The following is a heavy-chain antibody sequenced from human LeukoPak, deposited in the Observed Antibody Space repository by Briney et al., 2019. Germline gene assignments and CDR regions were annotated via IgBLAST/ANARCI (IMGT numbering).Heavy chain of an antibody. CDR3: ARRQVGATTGIDY. J-gene: IGHJ4*02. CDR2: IYHSGST. Sequence: PSETLSLTCAVSGYSISSGYYWGWIRQPPGKGLEEIGSIYHSGSTYYNPSLKSRVTISVDTSKNQFSLKLSSVTAADTAVYYCARRQVGATTGIDYWGQGTLVTVSS. CDR1: GYSISSGYY. V-gene: IGHV4-38-2*01. D-gene: IGHD1-26*01.